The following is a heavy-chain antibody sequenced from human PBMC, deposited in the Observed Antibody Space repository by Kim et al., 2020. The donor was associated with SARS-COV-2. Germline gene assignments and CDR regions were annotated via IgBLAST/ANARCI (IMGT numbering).Heavy chain of an antibody. Sequence: GGSLRLSCAASGFIFEGHALHWVRQAPGKGLEWVAVISHHGRKKYYADSVKGRFTISRDNSKNTLYLQMNSLRVEDTAVYFCARDSDDSGSFFDYWGQGTLVTVSS. V-gene: IGHV3-30*04. CDR2: ISHHGRKK. J-gene: IGHJ4*02. D-gene: IGHD3-10*01. CDR3: ARDSDDSGSFFDY. CDR1: GFIFEGHA.